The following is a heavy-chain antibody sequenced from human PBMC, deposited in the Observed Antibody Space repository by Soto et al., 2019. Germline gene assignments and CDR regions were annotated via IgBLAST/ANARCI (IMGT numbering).Heavy chain of an antibody. CDR3: ARDLYENWFDP. Sequence: SETLSLTCTVSGGSVSSGSYYWSWIRQPPGKGLEWIGYIYYSGSTNYNPSLKSRVTISVDTSKNQFSLKLSSVTAADTAVYYCARDLYENWFDPWGQGTLVTVST. J-gene: IGHJ5*02. V-gene: IGHV4-61*01. D-gene: IGHD5-12*01. CDR1: GGSVSSGSYY. CDR2: IYYSGST.